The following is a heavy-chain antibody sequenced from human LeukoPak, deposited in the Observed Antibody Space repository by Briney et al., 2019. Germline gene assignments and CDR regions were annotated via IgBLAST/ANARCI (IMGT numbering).Heavy chain of an antibody. Sequence: SETLALTCTVSGGSISSGDYYWSWIRQPPGKGLEWIGYFYYSGSTYHNPSLKSRVTISVDTSKNQSSLKLSYRTAADPALHYCASAEGWGYYFDYWGQGTLVTVSS. V-gene: IGHV4-30-4*01. D-gene: IGHD3-16*01. CDR3: ASAEGWGYYFDY. J-gene: IGHJ4*02. CDR2: FYYSGST. CDR1: GGSISSGDYY.